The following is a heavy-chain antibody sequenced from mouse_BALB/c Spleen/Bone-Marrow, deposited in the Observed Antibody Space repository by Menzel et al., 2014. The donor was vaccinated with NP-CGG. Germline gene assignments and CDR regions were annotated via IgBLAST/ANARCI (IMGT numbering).Heavy chain of an antibody. V-gene: IGHV5-6-4*01. Sequence: EVQGVESGGGLVKPGGSLKLSCAASGFTFSSYTMSWVRQTPEKRLEWVATISSGGSYTYYPDSVKGRFTISRDNAKNTLYLQMSSLKSEDTAMYYCSGGDRYEGYYYAMDYWGQGTSVTVSS. J-gene: IGHJ4*01. CDR1: GFTFSSYT. CDR2: ISSGGSYT. D-gene: IGHD2-14*01. CDR3: SGGDRYEGYYYAMDY.